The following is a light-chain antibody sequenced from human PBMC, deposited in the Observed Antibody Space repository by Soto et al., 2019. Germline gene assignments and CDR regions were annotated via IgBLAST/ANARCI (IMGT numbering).Light chain of an antibody. CDR3: SSYAGNNNFV. J-gene: IGLJ1*01. CDR2: EVS. V-gene: IGLV2-8*01. Sequence: QSVLTQPPSASGSPGQSVTISCTGTSSVVGGYNYVSRYQQHPGKAPKLMIYEVSKRPSGVPDRFSGSKSGDTASLTVSGLQAEDEADYYCSSYAGNNNFVFGTGTKVTVL. CDR1: SSVVGGYNY.